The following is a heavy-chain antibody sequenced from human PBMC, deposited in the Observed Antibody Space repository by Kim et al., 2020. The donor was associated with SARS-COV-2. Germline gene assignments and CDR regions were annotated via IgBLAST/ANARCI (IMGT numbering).Heavy chain of an antibody. Sequence: ASVKVSCKASGDTFLNYAVHWVRQAPGQPLEWIGCINIGGRRAKYSQRLQGRVAMTGDASARAAYMELNFLKDEDTAVYYCARGSMSPRYGMDVWGQGTMVTVS. D-gene: IGHD1-26*01. J-gene: IGHJ6*02. CDR2: INIGGRRA. CDR1: GDTFLNYA. V-gene: IGHV1-3*04. CDR3: ARGSMSPRYGMDV.